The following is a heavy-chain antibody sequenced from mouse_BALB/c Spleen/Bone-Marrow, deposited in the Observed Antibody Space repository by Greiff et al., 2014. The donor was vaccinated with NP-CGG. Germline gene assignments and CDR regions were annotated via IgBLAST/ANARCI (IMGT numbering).Heavy chain of an antibody. Sequence: QVQLKQSAAELARPGASVKMSCKTSGYTFTYYTMHWVKQRPGQGLEWIGYINPSSGYTDYNQKFKDKTTLTTDKSSSTAYLQLSSLTSEDSAVYYRVRENYDYDGDAMDYWGQGTSVTVSS. CDR2: INPSSGYT. J-gene: IGHJ4*01. CDR1: GYTFTYYT. V-gene: IGHV1-4*02. D-gene: IGHD2-4*01. CDR3: VRENYDYDGDAMDY.